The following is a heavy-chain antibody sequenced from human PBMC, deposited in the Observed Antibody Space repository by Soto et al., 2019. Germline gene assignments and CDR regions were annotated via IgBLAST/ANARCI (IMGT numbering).Heavy chain of an antibody. J-gene: IGHJ6*03. CDR3: AKQGFWSGYYEDYMDV. CDR1: GVAVSTYS. CDR2: IWYDGSNK. D-gene: IGHD3-3*01. V-gene: IGHV3-30*02. Sequence: GGSLRLSCAASGVAVSTYSMQWVRQAPGKGLEWVAVIWYDGSNKYYADSVKGRLTISRDNSKNTLYLQMNSLRAEDTAVYYCAKQGFWSGYYEDYMDVWGKGTTVTVSS.